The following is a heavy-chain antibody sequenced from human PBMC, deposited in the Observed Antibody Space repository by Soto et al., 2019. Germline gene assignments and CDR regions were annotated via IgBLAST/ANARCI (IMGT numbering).Heavy chain of an antibody. D-gene: IGHD3-3*02. Sequence: SETLSLTCSVSGGSISSSYWWSWVRQPPGKGLEWIGEIYHSGSTNYNPSLKSRVTISVDTSKNQFSLKLSSVTAADTAVYYCASPKIAFYNWFDPWGQGTLVTVS. V-gene: IGHV4-4*02. CDR3: ASPKIAFYNWFDP. CDR1: GGSISSSYW. CDR2: IYHSGST. J-gene: IGHJ5*02.